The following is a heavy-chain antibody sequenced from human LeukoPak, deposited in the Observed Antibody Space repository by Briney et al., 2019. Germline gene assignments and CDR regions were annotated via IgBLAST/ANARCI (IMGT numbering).Heavy chain of an antibody. CDR1: GYTFTSYD. CDR2: MNPNSGNT. CDR3: ARAALYIWNYPRDY. Sequence: ASVKVSCKASGYTFTSYDINWVRQATGQGLEWMGWMNPNSGNTGYAQKFQGRVTMTRNTSISTAYMELSSLRSEDTAVYYCARAALYIWNYPRDYWGQGTLVTVSS. V-gene: IGHV1-8*01. J-gene: IGHJ4*02. D-gene: IGHD1-7*01.